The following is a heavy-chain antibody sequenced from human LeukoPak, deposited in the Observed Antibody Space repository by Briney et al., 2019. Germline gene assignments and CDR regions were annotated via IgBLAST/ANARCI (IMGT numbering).Heavy chain of an antibody. CDR3: ARDYGGSSPFDY. V-gene: IGHV3-48*04. D-gene: IGHD4-23*01. CDR1: GFTFSNYG. Sequence: GGSLRLSCAVSGFTFSNYGMNWVRQAPGKRLEWVSYISTSGSTIYYADSVKGRFTVSRDNAKNSLYLQMNSLRAGDTAVYYCARDYGGSSPFDYWGQGTLVTVSS. CDR2: ISTSGSTI. J-gene: IGHJ4*02.